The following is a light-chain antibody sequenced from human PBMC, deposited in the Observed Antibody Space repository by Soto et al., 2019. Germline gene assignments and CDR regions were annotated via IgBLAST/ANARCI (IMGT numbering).Light chain of an antibody. CDR3: QAWDSSTEGV. J-gene: IGLJ2*01. V-gene: IGLV3-1*01. Sequence: SYELTQPPSVSVSPGQTASITCSGEKLGDKYACWYQQKPGQSPVLVIYQDSKRPSGIPERFSGSNSGNTATLTISGTQAMDEADYYCQAWDSSTEGVFGGGTQLTVL. CDR2: QDS. CDR1: KLGDKY.